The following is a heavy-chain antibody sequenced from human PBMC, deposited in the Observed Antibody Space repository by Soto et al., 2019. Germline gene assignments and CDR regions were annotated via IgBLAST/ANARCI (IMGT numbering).Heavy chain of an antibody. J-gene: IGHJ5*02. CDR3: SKYNCISTSCYRLYNWFDP. V-gene: IGHV3-11*04. CDR1: GFTFSDYY. D-gene: IGHD2-2*01. Sequence: PGGSLRLSCAASGFTFSDYYMSWIRQAPGKGLEWVSYISSSGSTIYYADSVKGRFTISRDNAKNTLYLQMNSLRAEDTAVYYCSKYNCISTSCYRLYNWFDPWGQGTLVTVSS. CDR2: ISSSGSTI.